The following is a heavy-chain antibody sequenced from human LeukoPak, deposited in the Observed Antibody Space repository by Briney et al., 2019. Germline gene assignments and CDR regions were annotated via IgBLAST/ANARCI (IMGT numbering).Heavy chain of an antibody. V-gene: IGHV3-23*01. CDR1: GFTFSNYA. J-gene: IGHJ4*02. CDR3: AKDPRVLAEYFDY. CDR2: VTSSGGST. Sequence: GGSLRLSCAASGFTFSNYAMSWVRQAPGKGLEWVSAVTSSGGSTYYADSVKGRFTISRDNSKNTLYLQMNSLRAEDTAVYYCAKDPRVLAEYFDYWGQGTLVTVSS. D-gene: IGHD6-19*01.